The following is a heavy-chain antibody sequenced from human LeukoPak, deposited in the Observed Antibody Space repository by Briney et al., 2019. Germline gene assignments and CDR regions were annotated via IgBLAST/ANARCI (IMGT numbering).Heavy chain of an antibody. D-gene: IGHD3-10*01. CDR1: GGSISSGDHY. Sequence: SETLSLTCTVSGGSISSGDHYWTWIRHPPGKGLEWIGYIYYSGNTYQNPSLKSRVTISVDPSKNQFSLKLSSVTAADTAVYYCARAGYYGPPIDPWGQGTLVTVSS. V-gene: IGHV4-30-4*01. J-gene: IGHJ5*02. CDR2: IYYSGNT. CDR3: ARAGYYGPPIDP.